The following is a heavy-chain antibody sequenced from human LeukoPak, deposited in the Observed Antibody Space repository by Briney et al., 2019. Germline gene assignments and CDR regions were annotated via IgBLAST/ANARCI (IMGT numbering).Heavy chain of an antibody. D-gene: IGHD6-13*01. J-gene: IGHJ4*02. CDR3: AKLIIGLAAAGTSASDY. CDR1: GLTFSSYA. CDR2: ISGSGGST. Sequence: GGSLRLSCAASGLTFSSYAMSWARQAPGKGLEWVSAISGSGGSTYYADSVKGRFTISRDNSKNTLYLQMNSLRAEDTAVYYCAKLIIGLAAAGTSASDYWGQGTLVTVSS. V-gene: IGHV3-23*01.